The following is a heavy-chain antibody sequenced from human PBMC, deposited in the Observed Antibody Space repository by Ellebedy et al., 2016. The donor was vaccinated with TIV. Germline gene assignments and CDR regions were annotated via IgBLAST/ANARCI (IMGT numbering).Heavy chain of an antibody. CDR1: GGSFSGYY. J-gene: IGHJ5*02. V-gene: IGHV3-30-3*01. D-gene: IGHD1-7*01. CDR3: ARDPYNWNYVGWFDP. Sequence: PSETLSLTCAVYGGSFSGYYWSWIRQAPGKGLEWVAVISYDGSNKSYADSVKGRFTISRDNSKNTLYLQMNSLRAEDTAVYYCARDPYNWNYVGWFDPWGQGTLVTVSS. CDR2: ISYDGSNK.